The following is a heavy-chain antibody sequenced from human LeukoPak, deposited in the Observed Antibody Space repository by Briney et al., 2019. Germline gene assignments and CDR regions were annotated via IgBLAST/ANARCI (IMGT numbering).Heavy chain of an antibody. CDR3: ARQYCSGGSCYLVDY. CDR1: GYSISSGYY. D-gene: IGHD2-15*01. CDR2: IYHSGST. J-gene: IGHJ4*02. V-gene: IGHV4-38-2*01. Sequence: SETLSLTCAVSGYSISSGYYWGWIRQPPGKGLEWIGSIYHSGSTYYNPSPKSRVTISVDTSKNQFSLKLSSVTAADTAVYYCARQYCSGGSCYLVDYWGQGTLVTVSS.